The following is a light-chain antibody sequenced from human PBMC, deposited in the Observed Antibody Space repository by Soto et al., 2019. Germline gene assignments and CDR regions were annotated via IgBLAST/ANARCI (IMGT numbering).Light chain of an antibody. CDR1: QSVNSN. Sequence: EIVLTQSPATLSVSPGERATLSCRASQSVNSNLTWYQQKPGRAPRLLIYGASTRAAGIPARFSGSGSGTEFHLTISRLAAEDFSVNYFPQYNNWAPLFTFGPGTKVDIK. CDR3: PQYNNWAPLFT. J-gene: IGKJ3*01. V-gene: IGKV3-15*01. CDR2: GAS.